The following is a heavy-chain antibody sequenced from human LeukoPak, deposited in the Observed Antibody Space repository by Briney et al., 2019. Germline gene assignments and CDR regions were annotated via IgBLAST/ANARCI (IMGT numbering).Heavy chain of an antibody. CDR1: GFTFSSYA. CDR2: ISYDGSNK. Sequence: PGRSLRLSCAASGFTFSSYAMHWVRQAPGKGLEWVAVISYDGSNKYYADSVKGRFTISRDNSRSILYLQMNSLRPEDTAVYSCARSFFQWNYGSCLDSWGQGTLVTVSS. CDR3: ARSFFQWNYGSCLDS. V-gene: IGHV3-30*04. J-gene: IGHJ4*02. D-gene: IGHD1-7*01.